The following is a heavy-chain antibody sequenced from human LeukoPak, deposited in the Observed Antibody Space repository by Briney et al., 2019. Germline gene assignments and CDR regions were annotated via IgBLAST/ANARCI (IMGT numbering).Heavy chain of an antibody. J-gene: IGHJ4*02. Sequence: PSETLSLTCTVSGGSISSIIYYRGWIRQPPGKGLEWIGSIYYSGSTYYNPSLKSRVTISVDTSKNQFSLKLSSVTAADTAVYYCARSVAFKCSSTSCYTFFDYWGQGTLVTVSS. CDR2: IYYSGST. CDR3: ARSVAFKCSSTSCYTFFDY. D-gene: IGHD2-2*02. V-gene: IGHV4-39*01. CDR1: GGSISSIIYY.